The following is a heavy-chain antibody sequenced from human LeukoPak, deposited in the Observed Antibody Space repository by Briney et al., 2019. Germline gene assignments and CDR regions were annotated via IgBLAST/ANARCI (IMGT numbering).Heavy chain of an antibody. V-gene: IGHV4-4*09. J-gene: IGHJ4*02. CDR3: ARHNYYDSSGYYDY. Sequence: NPSETLSLTCTVSGGSISSYYWSWIRQPPGKGLEWIGYIYTSGSTNCNPSLKSRVTISVDTSQNQFSLKLSSVTAADTAVYYCARHNYYDSSGYYDYWGQGTLVTVSS. D-gene: IGHD3-22*01. CDR2: IYTSGST. CDR1: GGSISSYY.